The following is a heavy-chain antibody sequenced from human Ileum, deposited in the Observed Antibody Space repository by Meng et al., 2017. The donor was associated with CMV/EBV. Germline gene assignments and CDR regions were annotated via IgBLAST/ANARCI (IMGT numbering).Heavy chain of an antibody. D-gene: IGHD6-13*01. J-gene: IGHJ4*02. CDR1: GINFSRHP. CDR3: VRESWYFDF. CDR2: IYPQDGGT. Sequence: VQIPVASTTVLFQPLGINFSRHPFHLGAKGTGTGLEWMGWIYPQDGGTYFAQKFQDRVTLTRDTSITTAYMELSGLTADDTAIYYCVRESWYFDFWGEGTLVTVSS. V-gene: IGHV1-2*02.